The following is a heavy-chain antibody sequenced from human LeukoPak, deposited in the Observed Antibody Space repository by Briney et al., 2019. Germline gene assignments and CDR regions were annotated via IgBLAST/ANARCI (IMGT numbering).Heavy chain of an antibody. V-gene: IGHV4-38-2*02. Sequence: PSETLSLTCTVSGYSISSGYYWGWIRPPPGKGLEWIGSIYHSGSTYYNPSLKRRVTISVDTSKNQFSLKLSSVTAADTAVYYCARDLAGVGATGYFDYWGQGTLVTVSS. CDR2: IYHSGST. D-gene: IGHD1-26*01. CDR1: GYSISSGYY. CDR3: ARDLAGVGATGYFDY. J-gene: IGHJ4*02.